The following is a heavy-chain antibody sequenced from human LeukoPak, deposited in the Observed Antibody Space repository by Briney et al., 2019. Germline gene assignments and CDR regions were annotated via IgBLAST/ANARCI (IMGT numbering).Heavy chain of an antibody. V-gene: IGHV5-51*01. CDR2: LYPADSDT. CDR3: THYKVRGSSYGSKY. D-gene: IGHD5-18*01. Sequence: GESLKISCDAPSYNFPCIFISGGGRMPGKGLEWMGILYPADSDTRYSPSFQGQVTISADKSTSTVYLQWSSLMASDSAIYYSTHYKVRGSSYGSKYWGQGTLVNVSS. CDR1: SYNFPCIF. J-gene: IGHJ1*01.